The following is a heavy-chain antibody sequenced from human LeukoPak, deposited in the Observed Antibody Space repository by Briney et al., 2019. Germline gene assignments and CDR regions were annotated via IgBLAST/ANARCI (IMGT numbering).Heavy chain of an antibody. Sequence: GASVKVSCKASGYTFTIYDINWVRQATGQGLEWMGWMNPNSGNTGYAQKFQGRVTMTRNTSISTAYMELSSLRSEDTAVYYCATYYYDSSGYYLYYGMDVWGQGTTVTVSS. CDR3: ATYYYDSSGYYLYYGMDV. J-gene: IGHJ6*02. CDR1: GYTFTIYD. D-gene: IGHD3-22*01. CDR2: MNPNSGNT. V-gene: IGHV1-8*01.